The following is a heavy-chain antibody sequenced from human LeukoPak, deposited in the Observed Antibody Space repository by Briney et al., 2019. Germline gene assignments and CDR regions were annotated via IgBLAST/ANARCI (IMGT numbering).Heavy chain of an antibody. CDR3: ATETIGRHYDY. D-gene: IGHD1-14*01. Sequence: GGSLRLSCAASGFTFSSCGFNWVRQAPGKGLEWVSSIGPTGTDRYYADSVRGRFTISRDNAKNSMYLQMDSLRDEDTAVYYCATETIGRHYDYWGQGTQLTVSS. J-gene: IGHJ4*02. CDR1: GFTFSSCG. V-gene: IGHV3-21*01. CDR2: IGPTGTDR.